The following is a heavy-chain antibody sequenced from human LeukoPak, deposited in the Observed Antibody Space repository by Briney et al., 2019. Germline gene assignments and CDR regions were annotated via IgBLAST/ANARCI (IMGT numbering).Heavy chain of an antibody. Sequence: GGSLRLSCAASGFTFSSYAMSWVRQAPGKGLEWVSAISGSGGSTYYADSVKGRFTISRDNSKNTLYLQMNSLRAEDTAVYYCAKDKDYDFWSGYSDYWGQGALVTVSS. D-gene: IGHD3-3*01. CDR3: AKDKDYDFWSGYSDY. J-gene: IGHJ4*02. CDR2: ISGSGGST. V-gene: IGHV3-23*01. CDR1: GFTFSSYA.